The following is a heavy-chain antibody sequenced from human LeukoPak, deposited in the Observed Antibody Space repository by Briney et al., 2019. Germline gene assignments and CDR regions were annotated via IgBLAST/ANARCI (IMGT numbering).Heavy chain of an antibody. CDR3: ARVVSSTSWAAGGFRDHYYGMDV. CDR1: GFTFSSYS. J-gene: IGHJ6*02. CDR2: ISSSSSTI. Sequence: GGSLRLSCAASGFTFSSYSMTWVRQAPGKGLEWVSYISSSSSTIYYADSVKGRFTISRDNAKNSLYLQMNSLRAEDTAVYYCARVVSSTSWAAGGFRDHYYGMDVWGQGTTVTVSS. D-gene: IGHD2-2*01. V-gene: IGHV3-48*01.